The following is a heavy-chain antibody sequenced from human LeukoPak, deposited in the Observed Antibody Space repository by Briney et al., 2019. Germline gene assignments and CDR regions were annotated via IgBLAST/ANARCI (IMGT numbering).Heavy chain of an antibody. CDR2: IYYSGST. CDR3: ARRVVVVAATGNWFDP. Sequence: SETLSLTCTVSGGSISSSSYCWGWIRQPPGKGLEWIGSIYYSGSTYYNPSLMSRVTISVDTSKNQFSLKLSSVTAADTAVYYCARRVVVVAATGNWFDPWGQGTLVTVSS. J-gene: IGHJ5*02. CDR1: GGSISSSSYC. D-gene: IGHD2-15*01. V-gene: IGHV4-39*01.